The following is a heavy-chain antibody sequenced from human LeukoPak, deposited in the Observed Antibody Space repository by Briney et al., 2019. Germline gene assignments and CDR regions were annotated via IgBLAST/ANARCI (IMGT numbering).Heavy chain of an antibody. CDR2: IIPIFGTA. J-gene: IGHJ4*02. CDR1: GGTFSSYA. Sequence: SVKVSCRASGGTFSSYAISWVRQAPGQGLEWMGGIIPIFGTANYAQKFQGRVTITADESTSTAYMELSSLRSEDTAVYYCAMARGLRYFDWLGIDYWGQGTLVIVSS. V-gene: IGHV1-69*13. CDR3: AMARGLRYFDWLGIDY. D-gene: IGHD3-9*01.